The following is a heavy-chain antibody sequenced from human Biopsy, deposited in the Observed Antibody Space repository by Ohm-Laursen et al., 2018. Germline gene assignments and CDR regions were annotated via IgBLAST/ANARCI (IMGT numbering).Heavy chain of an antibody. CDR3: ATVRGLVWFGELIA. V-gene: IGHV1-69*06. CDR1: GGTFSASG. CDR2: IIPIFQTT. J-gene: IGHJ5*02. D-gene: IGHD3-10*01. Sequence: SVKVSCKVIGGTFSASGISWVRLAPGHGLELVGGIIPIFQTTHYAQSFQGRVTIVADKSTSTAYMELSSLRSDDTAIYYCATVRGLVWFGELIAWGQGTLVTVSS.